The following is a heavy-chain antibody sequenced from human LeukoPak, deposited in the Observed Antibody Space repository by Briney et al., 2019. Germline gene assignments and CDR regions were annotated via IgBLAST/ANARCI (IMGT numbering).Heavy chain of an antibody. D-gene: IGHD5-24*01. CDR3: ARTPSRGGYCHIDF. J-gene: IGHJ4*02. Sequence: PGGTLTLSCAVSGFTFTNHSMAWVRLAPGKGLEWVCTLSDSGASTYYADSVKGRFTISRDNSRNTMYLQMDSLKADEKGVYFCARTPSRGGYCHIDFWGQGALVTVSS. CDR1: GFTFTNHS. V-gene: IGHV3-23*01. CDR2: LSDSGAST.